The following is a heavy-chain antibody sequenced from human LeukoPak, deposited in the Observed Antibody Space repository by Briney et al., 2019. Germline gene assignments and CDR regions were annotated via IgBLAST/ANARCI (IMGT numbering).Heavy chain of an antibody. J-gene: IGHJ5*02. CDR1: GGTFSSYA. V-gene: IGHV1-69*06. CDR2: IIPIYGTA. Sequence: ASVKVSCKASGGTFSSYAISWVRQAPGQGLEWMGGIIPIYGTANYAQKFQGRVTITADKSTSTAYMELSSLRSDDTAVYYCAISSSSNWFDPWGQGTLVTVSS. D-gene: IGHD6-13*01. CDR3: AISSSSNWFDP.